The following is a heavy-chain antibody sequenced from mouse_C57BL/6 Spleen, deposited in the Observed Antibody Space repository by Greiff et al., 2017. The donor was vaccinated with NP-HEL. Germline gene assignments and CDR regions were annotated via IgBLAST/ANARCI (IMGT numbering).Heavy chain of an antibody. V-gene: IGHV7-3*01. CDR1: GFTFTDYY. CDR3: ARYGATGVDLYFDY. J-gene: IGHJ2*01. D-gene: IGHD1-1*01. Sequence: EVQLVESGGGLVQPGGSLSLSCAASGFTFTDYYMSWVRQPPGKALEWLGFIRNKANGYTTEYSASVKGRFTISRYNSQSILYLQMNALRAEDSATYYCARYGATGVDLYFDYWGQGTTLTVSS. CDR2: IRNKANGYTT.